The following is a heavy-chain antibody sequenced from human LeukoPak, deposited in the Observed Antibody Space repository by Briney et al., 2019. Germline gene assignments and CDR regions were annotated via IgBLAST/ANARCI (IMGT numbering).Heavy chain of an antibody. J-gene: IGHJ4*02. Sequence: PGGSLRLSCAASGFTFSSYWMHWVRQAPGKGLVWVSRINSDGSSTSYADSVKGRFTISRDNAKNTLYLQMSSLRAEDTAVYYCARDPSLHDYDRKRSLDSWGQGTLVTVSS. V-gene: IGHV3-74*01. CDR1: GFTFSSYW. CDR2: INSDGSST. CDR3: ARDPSLHDYDRKRSLDS. D-gene: IGHD3-22*01.